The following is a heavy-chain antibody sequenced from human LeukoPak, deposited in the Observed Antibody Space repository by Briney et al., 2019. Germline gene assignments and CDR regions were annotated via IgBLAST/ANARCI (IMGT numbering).Heavy chain of an antibody. D-gene: IGHD3-10*01. CDR2: INPSGGST. CDR1: GYTFTSYY. J-gene: IGHJ4*02. Sequence: ASVKVSCKASGYTFTSYYMHWVRQAPGQGLEWMGIINPSGGSTSYAQKFQGRVTMTRDTSTSTVYMELSSLRSEDTAVYYCARDRSPGWAGEYYFDYWGQGTLVTVSS. V-gene: IGHV1-46*01. CDR3: ARDRSPGWAGEYYFDY.